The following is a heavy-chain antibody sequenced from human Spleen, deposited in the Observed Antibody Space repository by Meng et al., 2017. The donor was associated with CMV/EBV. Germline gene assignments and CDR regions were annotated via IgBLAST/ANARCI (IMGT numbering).Heavy chain of an antibody. Sequence: SVKVSCKTSGYSFTSNDINWVRQATGQGLEWVGWMNPRTGNTGYAQKFQGRLTMTGNTSISTAYMDLSSLRSEDTAVYYCARGPIDSVSNWGQGTLVTVSS. D-gene: IGHD2-21*01. CDR2: MNPRTGNT. CDR3: ARGPIDSVSN. J-gene: IGHJ4*02. V-gene: IGHV1-8*02. CDR1: GYSFTSND.